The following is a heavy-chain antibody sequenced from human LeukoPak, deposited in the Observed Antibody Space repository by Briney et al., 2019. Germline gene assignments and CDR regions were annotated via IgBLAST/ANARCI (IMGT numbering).Heavy chain of an antibody. D-gene: IGHD3-22*01. CDR3: ARRPTSYYYDSSGQKWYYFDY. J-gene: IGHJ4*02. Sequence: SETLSLTCAVYGGSFSGYYWSWIRQPPGKGLKWIGEINHSGSTNYNPSLKSRVTISVDTSKNQFSLKLSSVTAADTAVYYCARRPTSYYYDSSGQKWYYFDYWGQGTLVTVSS. CDR1: GGSFSGYY. CDR2: INHSGST. V-gene: IGHV4-34*01.